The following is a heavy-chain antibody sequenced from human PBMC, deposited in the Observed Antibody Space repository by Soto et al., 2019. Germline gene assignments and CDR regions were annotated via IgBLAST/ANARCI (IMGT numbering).Heavy chain of an antibody. CDR1: GYTFTNYG. D-gene: IGHD6-6*01. CDR3: ASVRQLVGYFYYYMDV. V-gene: IGHV1-18*01. Sequence: QVQLLQSGAEVKKPGASVKVSCKASGYTFTNYGITWVRQAPGQGLEWMGWISAYNGDRHYTQRLQGRVTMTTDTSTSTAYIELRGLRSDDTAVYYCASVRQLVGYFYYYMDVWAKGTTVTVSS. J-gene: IGHJ6*03. CDR2: ISAYNGDR.